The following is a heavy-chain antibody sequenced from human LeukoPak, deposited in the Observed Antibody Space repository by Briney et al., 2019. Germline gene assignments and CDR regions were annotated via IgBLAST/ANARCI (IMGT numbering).Heavy chain of an antibody. CDR2: ISYDGSNK. J-gene: IGHJ6*04. CDR1: GFTFSSYA. V-gene: IGHV3-30*04. Sequence: GRSLRLSCAASGFTFSSYAMHWVRQAPGKGLEWVAVISYDGSNKYYADSVKGRFTISRDNSKNTLYLQVNSLRAEDTAVYYCARDHRRSYGMDVWGKGTTVTVSS. CDR3: ARDHRRSYGMDV.